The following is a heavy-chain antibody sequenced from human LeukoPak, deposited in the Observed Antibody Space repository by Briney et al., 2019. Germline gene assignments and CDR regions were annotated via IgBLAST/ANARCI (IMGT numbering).Heavy chain of an antibody. CDR3: AKDGGSGYSSSWYYLDY. Sequence: GGSLRLSCAASRFTFSNYGMHWVRQAPGKGLEWVAVLSYDGSNKYYADSVEGRFTISRDNSKNMLYPQMNSLRAEDTAMYYCAKDGGSGYSSSWYYLDYWGQGTLVTVSS. J-gene: IGHJ4*02. D-gene: IGHD6-13*01. V-gene: IGHV3-30*18. CDR2: LSYDGSNK. CDR1: RFTFSNYG.